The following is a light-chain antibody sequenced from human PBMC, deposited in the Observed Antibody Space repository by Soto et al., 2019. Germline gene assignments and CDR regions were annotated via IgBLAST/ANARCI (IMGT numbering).Light chain of an antibody. CDR3: QQSYSVPL. Sequence: DIQMTQSPSSLSASVGDRVTITCRASRSISNYLNWYQQKSGKAPRLLIYAASSLQPGVPSRFSGTGTGREFTLTITSLQPEDSATYYCQQSYSVPLFGHGTRVDLK. CDR1: RSISNY. V-gene: IGKV1-39*01. J-gene: IGKJ1*01. CDR2: AAS.